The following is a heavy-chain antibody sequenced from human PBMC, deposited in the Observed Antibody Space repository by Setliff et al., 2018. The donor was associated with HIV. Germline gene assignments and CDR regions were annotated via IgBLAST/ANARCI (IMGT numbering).Heavy chain of an antibody. CDR2: IYYTGNT. CDR1: GGSVGSSSYY. J-gene: IGHJ3*01. D-gene: IGHD2-2*01. CDR3: ARDDSIVLVPAIMRGDGFDF. V-gene: IGHV4-39*07. Sequence: SETLSLTCTVSGGSVGSSSYYWAWIRQPPGKGLEWIGSIYYTGNTKYNPSLESRVTFSIDTSENQFSLRLASVTAADTAIYYCARDDSIVLVPAIMRGDGFDFWGQGRTVTV.